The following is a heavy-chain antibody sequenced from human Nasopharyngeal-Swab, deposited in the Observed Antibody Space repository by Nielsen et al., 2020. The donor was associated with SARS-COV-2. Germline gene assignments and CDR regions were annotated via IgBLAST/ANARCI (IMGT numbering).Heavy chain of an antibody. Sequence: SQTLSLTCAISGDSVSSNSAAWNWIRQSPSRGLEWLGRTYYRSKWYNDYAVSVKSRITIKPDTSKNQFSLQLNSVTPEDTAVYYCARDGAPYSSGWYLFDYWGQGTLVTVSS. J-gene: IGHJ4*02. D-gene: IGHD6-19*01. CDR1: GDSVSSNSAA. V-gene: IGHV6-1*01. CDR3: ARDGAPYSSGWYLFDY. CDR2: TYYRSKWYN.